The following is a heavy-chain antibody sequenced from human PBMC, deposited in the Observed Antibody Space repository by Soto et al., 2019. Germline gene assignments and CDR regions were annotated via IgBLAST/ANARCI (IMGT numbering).Heavy chain of an antibody. Sequence: PGGSLRLSCAASGFTFSSYAMSWVRQAPGKGLEWVSAISGSCGSTYYADSVKGRFTISRDNSKNTLYLQMNSLRAEDTAVYYCAKEKEVDYDFWSGYYTAGGYYYYGMDAWGQGTTVTVSS. CDR1: GFTFSSYA. V-gene: IGHV3-23*01. CDR2: ISGSCGST. D-gene: IGHD3-3*01. CDR3: AKEKEVDYDFWSGYYTAGGYYYYGMDA. J-gene: IGHJ6*02.